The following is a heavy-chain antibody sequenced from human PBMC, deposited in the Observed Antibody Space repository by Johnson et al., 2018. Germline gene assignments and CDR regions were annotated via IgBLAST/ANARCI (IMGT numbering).Heavy chain of an antibody. CDR2: IKSKTDGGAA. V-gene: IGHV3-15*07. D-gene: IGHD2-21*01. CDR3: SHFQMGVIWD. CDR1: GVNFVHAW. Sequence: VQLVQSGGGLVKPGGSXRLSCEVSGVNFVHAWMNWVRKTPGKGLEWVGRIKSKTDGGAADYAESVKDRFTISRDESRNTVSLQMNSLKTEDTAVYYCSHFQMGVIWDWGQGTLVIVSS. J-gene: IGHJ4*02.